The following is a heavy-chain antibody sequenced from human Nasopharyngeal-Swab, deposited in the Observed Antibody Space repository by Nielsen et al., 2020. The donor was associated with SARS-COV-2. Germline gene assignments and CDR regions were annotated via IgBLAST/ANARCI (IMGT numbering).Heavy chain of an antibody. D-gene: IGHD4-11*01. CDR2: ISSSSSTI. J-gene: IGHJ4*02. CDR3: AKVPSTVTTLPPDY. V-gene: IGHV3-48*01. CDR1: GFTFSSYS. Sequence: GESLKISCAASGFTFSSYSMNWVRQAPGKGLEWVSYISSSSSTIYYADSVKGRFTISRDNAKNSLYLQMNSLRAEDTAVYYCAKVPSTVTTLPPDYWGQGTLVTVSS.